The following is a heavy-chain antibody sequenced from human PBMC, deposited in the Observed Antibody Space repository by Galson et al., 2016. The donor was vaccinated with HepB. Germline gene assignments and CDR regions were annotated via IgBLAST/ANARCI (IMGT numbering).Heavy chain of an antibody. Sequence: ETLSLTCTVSGDSISNVGRHWGWFRQSPEMGLEYIGSIHSSGTSYYNPSPTSRVTVSADMSRNQFFLSLTSVTAADTAIYYCVRLGTAAAVANRRVSVDWSQGTRVTVSS. CDR3: VRLGTAAAVANRRVSVD. CDR1: GDSISNVGRH. CDR2: IHSSGTS. V-gene: IGHV4-39*01. J-gene: IGHJ4*02. D-gene: IGHD6-13*01.